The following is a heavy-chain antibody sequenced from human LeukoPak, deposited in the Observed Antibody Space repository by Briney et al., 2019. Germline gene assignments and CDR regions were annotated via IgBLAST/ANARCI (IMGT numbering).Heavy chain of an antibody. CDR2: INPNSGGT. J-gene: IGHJ6*03. V-gene: IGHV1-18*01. CDR1: GYTFSNYG. Sequence: ASVKVSCKASGYTFSNYGISWVRQAPGQGLEWMGWINPNSGGTNYAQKFQGRVTMTEDTSTDTAYMELSSLRSEDTAVYYCATHSPEWRYSGYYNYYYIDVWGKGTTVTVSS. CDR3: ATHSPEWRYSGYYNYYYIDV. D-gene: IGHD5-12*01.